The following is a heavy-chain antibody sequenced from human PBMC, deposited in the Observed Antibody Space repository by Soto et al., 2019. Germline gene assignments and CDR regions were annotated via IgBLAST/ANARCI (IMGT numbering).Heavy chain of an antibody. J-gene: IGHJ5*02. V-gene: IGHV3-23*01. CDR3: AKIEMGWFAH. Sequence: GGSLRLSCTGSGFSFFSYAMSWVRQAPGKGLEWVSTISGSGGHTYYADSVKGRFVVSRDNDKNTVYLHMSSLTGEDTAVYFCAKIEMGWFAHWGQGTQVTVFS. D-gene: IGHD2-8*01. CDR1: GFSFFSYA. CDR2: ISGSGGHT.